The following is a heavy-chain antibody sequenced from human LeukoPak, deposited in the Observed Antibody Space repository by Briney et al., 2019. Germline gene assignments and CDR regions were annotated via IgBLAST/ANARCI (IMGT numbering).Heavy chain of an antibody. V-gene: IGHV3-21*01. Sequence: PGGSLRLSCAASGFTFSSYSMKWVRQAPGKGLEWVSSISSSSSYIYYADSVKGRFTISRDNAKNSLYLQMNSLRAEDTAVYYCARAEVAGIDPWFDPWGQGTLVTVSS. CDR1: GFTFSSYS. CDR3: ARAEVAGIDPWFDP. J-gene: IGHJ5*02. D-gene: IGHD6-19*01. CDR2: ISSSSSYI.